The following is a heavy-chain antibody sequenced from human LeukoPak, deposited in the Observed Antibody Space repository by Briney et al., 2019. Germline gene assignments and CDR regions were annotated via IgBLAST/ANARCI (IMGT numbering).Heavy chain of an antibody. J-gene: IGHJ4*02. CDR3: AKGPPTGYGSSWFDY. CDR1: GFTFSSYA. CDR2: ISSSGDNT. Sequence: PGGSLRLSCAASGFTFSSYAMSWVRQAPGKGLEWVSAISSSGDNTYYADSVKGRFTISRDNSKNTLYLQMNSLRAEDTAVYYCAKGPPTGYGSSWFDYWGQGTLVTVSS. D-gene: IGHD6-13*01. V-gene: IGHV3-23*01.